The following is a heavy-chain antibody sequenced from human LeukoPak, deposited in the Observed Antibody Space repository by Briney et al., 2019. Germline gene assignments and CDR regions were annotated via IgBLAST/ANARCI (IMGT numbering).Heavy chain of an antibody. J-gene: IGHJ6*02. V-gene: IGHV4-61*01. CDR1: GGSVGSGSYY. Sequence: SETLSLTCTVSGGSVGSGSYYWSWIRQPPGKGLEWIGYIYYSGSTNYNPSLKSRVTISVDTSKNQFSLKLSSVTAADTAVYYCARDNYDILSYYYYGMDVWGQGTTVTVSS. D-gene: IGHD3-9*01. CDR3: ARDNYDILSYYYYGMDV. CDR2: IYYSGST.